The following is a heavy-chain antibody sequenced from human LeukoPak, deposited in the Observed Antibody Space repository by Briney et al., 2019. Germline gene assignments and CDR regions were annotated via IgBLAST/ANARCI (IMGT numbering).Heavy chain of an antibody. D-gene: IGHD4-17*01. CDR1: GFTFDDYA. V-gene: IGHV3-43*02. J-gene: IGHJ4*02. Sequence: GGSLRLSCAASGFTFDDYAMHWVRQAPGKGLEWVSLISGEGGSTYYAVSVKGRFTISRDNSKNSLYLQMNSLRTEDTALYYCAEDNNYGDYVPDFDYWGQGTLVTVSS. CDR3: AEDNNYGDYVPDFDY. CDR2: ISGEGGST.